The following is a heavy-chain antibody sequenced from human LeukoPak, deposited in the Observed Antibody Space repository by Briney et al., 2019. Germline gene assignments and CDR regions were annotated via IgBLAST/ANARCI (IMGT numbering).Heavy chain of an antibody. CDR3: ARSWGGYCSSTSCYSFDY. CDR1: GYTFTSYY. Sequence: ASVKVSCKASGYTFTSYYMHWVRQAPGQGLEWMGIINPSGGSTSYARKFQGRVTMTRDTSTSTVYMVLRSLRSEDTAVYYCARSWGGYCSSTSCYSFDYWDQGTLVTVSS. CDR2: INPSGGST. J-gene: IGHJ4*02. D-gene: IGHD2-2*01. V-gene: IGHV1-46*03.